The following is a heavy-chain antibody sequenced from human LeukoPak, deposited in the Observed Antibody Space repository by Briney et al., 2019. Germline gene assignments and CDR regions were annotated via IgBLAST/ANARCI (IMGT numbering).Heavy chain of an antibody. CDR2: ISGSGGST. D-gene: IGHD3-10*01. CDR3: AKPGDSLLWFGELRNYYFDY. CDR1: GFTFGSYA. J-gene: IGHJ4*02. V-gene: IGHV3-23*01. Sequence: GGSLRLSCAASGFTFGSYAMSGVRQAPGKGLEWVSAISGSGGSTYYADSVKGRFTISRDNSKNTLYLQMNSLRAEDTAVYYCAKPGDSLLWFGELRNYYFDYWGQGTLVTVSS.